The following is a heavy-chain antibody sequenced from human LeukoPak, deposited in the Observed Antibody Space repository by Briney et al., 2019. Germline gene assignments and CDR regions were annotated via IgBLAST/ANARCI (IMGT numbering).Heavy chain of an antibody. Sequence: SETLSLTCTVSGGSISSYYWGWIRQPPGKGLEWIGYIYYSGSTNYNPSLKSRVTISVDTSKNQFSLKLSSVTAADTAVYYCAREYSSGPNIFDYWGQGTLVTVSS. J-gene: IGHJ4*02. D-gene: IGHD6-19*01. CDR2: IYYSGST. CDR1: GGSISSYY. CDR3: AREYSSGPNIFDY. V-gene: IGHV4-59*01.